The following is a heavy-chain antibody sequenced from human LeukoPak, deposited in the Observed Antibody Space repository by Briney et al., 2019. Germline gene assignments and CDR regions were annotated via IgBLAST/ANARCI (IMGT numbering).Heavy chain of an antibody. Sequence: SETLSLTCTVSGGSISSSSYYWGWIRQPPGKGLEWIGSIYYSGSTYYNPSLKSRVTISVDTSKNQFSLKLSSVTAADTAVYYCARDIANYDYVWGSYPENGNWFNPWGQGTLVTVSS. CDR2: IYYSGST. D-gene: IGHD3-16*02. J-gene: IGHJ5*02. V-gene: IGHV4-39*07. CDR1: GGSISSSSYY. CDR3: ARDIANYDYVWGSYPENGNWFNP.